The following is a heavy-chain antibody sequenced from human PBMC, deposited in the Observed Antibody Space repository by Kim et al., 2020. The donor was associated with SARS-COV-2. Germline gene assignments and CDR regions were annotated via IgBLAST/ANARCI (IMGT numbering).Heavy chain of an antibody. CDR1: GGSISSESYY. CDR3: ARLSGGTYFRGFIDY. CDR2: IYYSGST. Sequence: SETLSLTCNVSGGSISSESYYWGWIRQPPGKGLEWIGSIYYSGSTYYNPSLKSRVTISVDTSKNQFSLKLSSVTAADTAVYYCARLSGGTYFRGFIDYWGQGTLVSVSS. D-gene: IGHD1-26*01. V-gene: IGHV4-39*07. J-gene: IGHJ4*02.